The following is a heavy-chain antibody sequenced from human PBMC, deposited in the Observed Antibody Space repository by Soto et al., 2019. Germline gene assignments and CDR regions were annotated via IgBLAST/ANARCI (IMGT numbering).Heavy chain of an antibody. CDR3: VRDYETDLFTGRRYYNWFGP. J-gene: IGHJ5*02. Sequence: EAQLVESRGGLVEPGGALRLACAAAKFTFSVYSMSWVRQAPGKGPEWVASIGVSGNRYYTDSVKGRFTISRDDPEKSLFLQMNSLTADDTAVYYCVRDYETDLFTGRRYYNWFGPSGQGTRVIVSS. V-gene: IGHV3-21*01. D-gene: IGHD3-10*01. CDR1: KFTFSVYS. CDR2: IGVSGNR.